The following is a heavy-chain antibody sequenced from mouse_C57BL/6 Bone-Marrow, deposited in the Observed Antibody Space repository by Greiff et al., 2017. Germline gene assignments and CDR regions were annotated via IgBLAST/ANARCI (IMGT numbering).Heavy chain of an antibody. CDR1: GYTFTDYY. D-gene: IGHD1-1*01. Sequence: EVQLQPSGPELVKPGASVKISCKASGYTFTDYYMNWVKQSHGKSLEWIGDINPNNGGTSYNQKFKGKATLTVDKSSSTAYMELRSLTSEDSAVYYCARGTRYPYFDYWGQGTTLTVSS. J-gene: IGHJ2*01. CDR3: ARGTRYPYFDY. CDR2: INPNNGGT. V-gene: IGHV1-26*01.